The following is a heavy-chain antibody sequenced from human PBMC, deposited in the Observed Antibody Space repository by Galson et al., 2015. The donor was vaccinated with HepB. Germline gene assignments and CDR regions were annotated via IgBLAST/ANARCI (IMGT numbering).Heavy chain of an antibody. Sequence: SVKVSCKASGGTFSSYAISWVRQAPGQGLEWMGGIIPIFGTANYAQKFQGRVTITADESTSTAYMELSSLRSEDTAVYYCATETGKLRSAYYYYYMDVWGKGTTVTVSS. V-gene: IGHV1-69*13. J-gene: IGHJ6*03. CDR1: GGTFSSYA. CDR2: IIPIFGTA. CDR3: ATETGKLRSAYYYYYMDV. D-gene: IGHD3-3*01.